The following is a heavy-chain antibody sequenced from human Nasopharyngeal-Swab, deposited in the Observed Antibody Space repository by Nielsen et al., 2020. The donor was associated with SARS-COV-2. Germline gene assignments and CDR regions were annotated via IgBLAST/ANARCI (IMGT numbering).Heavy chain of an antibody. CDR3: AREPGYDSSGYALGY. J-gene: IGHJ4*02. CDR1: GFTFSDYW. D-gene: IGHD3-22*01. CDR2: IKVDGSEQ. Sequence: GGSLRLSCAASGFTFSDYWMAWVRQAPGKGLEWVADIKVDGSEQYYVDSVKGRFTVSRDNAKNSLYLQMNSLRAEDTAVYYCAREPGYDSSGYALGYWGQGTLATVSS. V-gene: IGHV3-7*01.